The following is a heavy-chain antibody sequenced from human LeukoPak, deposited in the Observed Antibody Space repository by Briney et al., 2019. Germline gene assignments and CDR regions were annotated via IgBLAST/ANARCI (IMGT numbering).Heavy chain of an antibody. CDR3: ARLSPIVGSVGRGYSFDY. Sequence: SGPALVKPTQTLTLTCTFSGFSLSTYGMRVSWIRQPPGKALEWLARIDWDDDKFYRASLKTRLTISKDTSKSQVVLEVTNMEPVDTGTYYCARLSPIVGSVGRGYSFDYWGQGTLVTVSS. V-gene: IGHV2-70*04. CDR1: GFSLSTYGMR. J-gene: IGHJ4*02. CDR2: IDWDDDK. D-gene: IGHD1-26*01.